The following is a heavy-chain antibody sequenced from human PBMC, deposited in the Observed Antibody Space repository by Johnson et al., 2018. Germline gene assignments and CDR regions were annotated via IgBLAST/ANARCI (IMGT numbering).Heavy chain of an antibody. CDR3: AREGWNRGDAFDI. CDR1: GFTFSDYD. J-gene: IGHJ3*02. CDR2: LSSSGSTV. V-gene: IGHV3-11*01. D-gene: IGHD1-1*01. Sequence: QVQLVESGGGLVEPGGSLRLSCAASGFTFSDYDMSWIRQAPGKGLECVSYLSSSGSTVYYADSVKGQFTIHRDNAKNSLYLQMNSLRAEETAVYYCAREGWNRGDAFDIWGQGTMVTVSS.